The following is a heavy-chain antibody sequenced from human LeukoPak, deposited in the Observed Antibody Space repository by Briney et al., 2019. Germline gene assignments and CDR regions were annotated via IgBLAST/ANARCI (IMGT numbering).Heavy chain of an antibody. V-gene: IGHV5-51*01. CDR2: IFPAGSDT. Sequence: GESLKISCQDSGYTFIDYRIGWVRQVPGKGLEWMGIIFPAGSDTKYSPSFQGQVTISVDRSTSTAYLQWSGLKASDTAVYYCARHGLEGCTGGRCFQSFHYYGMDVWGQGTAVTVSS. D-gene: IGHD2-8*02. J-gene: IGHJ6*02. CDR3: ARHGLEGCTGGRCFQSFHYYGMDV. CDR1: GYTFIDYR.